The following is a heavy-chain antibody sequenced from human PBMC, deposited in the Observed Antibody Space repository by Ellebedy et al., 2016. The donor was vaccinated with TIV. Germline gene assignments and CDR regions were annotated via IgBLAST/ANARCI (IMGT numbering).Heavy chain of an antibody. CDR3: ARDLIVVVPAAIFSDYSYGMDV. J-gene: IGHJ6*02. Sequence: PGGSLRLSCAVSGFTFSSYTMNWVRQAPGKGLEWVSSISSGISYIHYAGSVQGRFTISRNNAKKSLYLQMNSLRAEDTALYYCARDLIVVVPAAIFSDYSYGMDVWGQGTTVTVSS. V-gene: IGHV3-21*01. D-gene: IGHD2-2*01. CDR1: GFTFSSYT. CDR2: ISSGISYI.